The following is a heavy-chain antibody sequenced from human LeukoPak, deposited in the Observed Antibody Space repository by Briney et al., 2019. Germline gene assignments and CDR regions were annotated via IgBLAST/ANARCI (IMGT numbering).Heavy chain of an antibody. J-gene: IGHJ4*02. CDR1: GYTFGSYY. CDR3: ARGGGYAYPTGAN. CDR2: INSNGGGT. Sequence: GASVKVSGMTSGYTFGSYYMHWVRQAPGQGLEWMGTINSNGGGTNYARKFQGRVTMTRDKSTRTVYMELSSLRSEDTAVYYCARGGGYAYPTGANWGQGTQVTVSS. D-gene: IGHD5-18*01. V-gene: IGHV1-46*01.